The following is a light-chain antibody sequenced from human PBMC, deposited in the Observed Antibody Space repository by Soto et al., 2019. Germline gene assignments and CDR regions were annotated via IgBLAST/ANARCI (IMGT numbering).Light chain of an antibody. CDR2: DAS. CDR3: QQANSFPN. J-gene: IGKJ5*01. CDR1: QGISTY. Sequence: DIQMTQSPSSLSESAGDRVTITCRASQGISTYLNWYQQKPGKAPELLIYDASTLRSGVPSRFSGSGSGTDFTLTINNLQPEDFATYYCQQANSFPNFGQGTRLEI. V-gene: IGKV1-12*01.